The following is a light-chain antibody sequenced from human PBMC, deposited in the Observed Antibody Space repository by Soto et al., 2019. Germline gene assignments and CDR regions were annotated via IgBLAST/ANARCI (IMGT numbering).Light chain of an antibody. Sequence: DIQMTQSPSTLSASVGDRVTITCRASQSINSWLAWYQQKPGKAPKVLIYDASSLQSGVPSRFSGSGSGTDFTLTIGSLQPEDAATYYCQRYNAFSQTFGQGTKVEI. CDR2: DAS. CDR3: QRYNAFSQT. J-gene: IGKJ1*01. V-gene: IGKV1-5*01. CDR1: QSINSW.